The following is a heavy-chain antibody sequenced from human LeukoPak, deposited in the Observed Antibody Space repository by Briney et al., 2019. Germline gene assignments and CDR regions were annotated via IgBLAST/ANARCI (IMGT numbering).Heavy chain of an antibody. CDR3: TRLRWDCGGDCYLVFDY. CDR2: IRSKGNSYAT. V-gene: IGHV3-73*01. Sequence: GGSLRLSCAASGFTFSGSAMHWVRQASGKGLEWVGRIRSKGNSYATAYAGSVKGRFTISRDDSKNTAYLQMNSLKTEDTAVYYCTRLRWDCGGDCYLVFDYWGQGTLVTVSS. J-gene: IGHJ4*02. CDR1: GFTFSGSA. D-gene: IGHD2-21*01.